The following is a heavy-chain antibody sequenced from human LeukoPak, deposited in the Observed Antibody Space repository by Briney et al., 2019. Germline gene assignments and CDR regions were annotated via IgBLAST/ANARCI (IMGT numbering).Heavy chain of an antibody. Sequence: GGSLRLSCAASGFTFSSYAMSWVRQAPGKGLEWASAISGSGGSTYYADSVKDRFTISRDNSKNTLYLQMNSLRAEDTAVYYCAKGGSTHYYYYYYMDVWGKGTTVTVSS. CDR2: ISGSGGST. D-gene: IGHD2-2*01. CDR3: AKGGSTHYYYYYYMDV. V-gene: IGHV3-23*01. J-gene: IGHJ6*03. CDR1: GFTFSSYA.